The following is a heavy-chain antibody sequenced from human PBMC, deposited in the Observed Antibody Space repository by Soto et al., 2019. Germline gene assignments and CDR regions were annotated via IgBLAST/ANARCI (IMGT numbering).Heavy chain of an antibody. D-gene: IGHD2-2*01. CDR3: AKARGSRPTATGYY. Sequence: GGSLRLSCAASGFTFSTYAMSWVRQAPGKGLEWVSVISGSGGDTYYADSVKGRFTISRDNSKNTLSLQMNSLRAEDTAVYYCAKARGSRPTATGYYWGQGTQVTV. CDR1: GFTFSTYA. CDR2: ISGSGGDT. V-gene: IGHV3-23*01. J-gene: IGHJ4*02.